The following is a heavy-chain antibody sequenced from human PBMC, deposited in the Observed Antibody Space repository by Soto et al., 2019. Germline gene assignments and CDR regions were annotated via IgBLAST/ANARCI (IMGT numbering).Heavy chain of an antibody. CDR2: ISSSSSTI. CDR3: ARGPSVPPYGDYGLAVDY. Sequence: PGGSLRLSCAASGFTFSSYSMNWVRQAPGKGLEWVSYISSSSSTIYYADSVKGRFTISRDNAKNSLYLQMNSLRAEDTAVYYCARGPSVPPYGDYGLAVDYWGQGPLVTVSS. CDR1: GFTFSSYS. J-gene: IGHJ4*02. D-gene: IGHD4-17*01. V-gene: IGHV3-48*01.